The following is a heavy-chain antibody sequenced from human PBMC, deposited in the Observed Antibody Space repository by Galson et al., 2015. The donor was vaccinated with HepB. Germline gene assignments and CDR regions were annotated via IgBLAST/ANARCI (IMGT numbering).Heavy chain of an antibody. CDR3: ARGKGSGSYHWFDP. D-gene: IGHD3-10*01. V-gene: IGHV3-21*01. CDR1: GFTFSNYT. Sequence: SLRLSCAASGFTFSNYTMNWVRQAPGKGLECVSSISSSSGYIYYADSLKGRFTISRDNAKNSLYLQMNSLRAEDTAVYYCARGKGSGSYHWFDPWGQGTLVTVSS. J-gene: IGHJ5*02. CDR2: ISSSSGYI.